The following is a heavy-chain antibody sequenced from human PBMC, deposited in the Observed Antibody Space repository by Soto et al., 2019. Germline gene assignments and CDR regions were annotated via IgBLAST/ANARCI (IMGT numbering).Heavy chain of an antibody. D-gene: IGHD2-15*01. V-gene: IGHV3-48*01. CDR3: ARDSPASVVVVAATPRYFDY. Sequence: GGSLRLSCAASGFTFDDYTMHWVRQAPGKGLEWVSYISSSSSTIYYADSVKGRFTISRDNAKNSLYLQMNSLRAEDTAVYYCARDSPASVVVVAATPRYFDYWGQGTLVTVSS. J-gene: IGHJ4*02. CDR1: GFTFDDYT. CDR2: ISSSSSTI.